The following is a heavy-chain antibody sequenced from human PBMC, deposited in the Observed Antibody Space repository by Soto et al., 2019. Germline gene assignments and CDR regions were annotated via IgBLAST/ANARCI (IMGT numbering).Heavy chain of an antibody. J-gene: IGHJ4*02. CDR1: GYTLTAFY. D-gene: IGHD3-22*01. CDR3: ARDRSPYYYDSSGYPHY. V-gene: IGHV1-2*02. Sequence: ASVKVSCKASGYTLTAFYIHWVRQAPGQGLEWMGWINPNSGGTNYAQRFQGRVTMTRDTSIRTAYMELRRLRSDETAVYYCARDRSPYYYDSSGYPHYWGQGTLVTVSS. CDR2: INPNSGGT.